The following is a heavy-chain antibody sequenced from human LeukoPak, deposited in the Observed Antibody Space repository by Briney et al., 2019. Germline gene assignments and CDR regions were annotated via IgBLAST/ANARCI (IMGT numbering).Heavy chain of an antibody. CDR3: ARGAVYYMDI. D-gene: IGHD6-19*01. Sequence: GGSLRLSCAASGFPISTNGMSWVRQAPGKGLEWVSGIVGGDGGTYYADSVKGRFIISRDNSKDTLYVQMNSLRAEDTAVYYCARGAVYYMDIWGKGTTVTISS. J-gene: IGHJ6*03. CDR2: IVGGDGGT. V-gene: IGHV3-23*01. CDR1: GFPISTNG.